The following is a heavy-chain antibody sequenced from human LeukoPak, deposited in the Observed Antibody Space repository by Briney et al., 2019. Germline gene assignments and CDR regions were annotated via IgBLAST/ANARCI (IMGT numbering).Heavy chain of an antibody. J-gene: IGHJ4*02. D-gene: IGHD3-9*01. CDR2: ISGSGSST. Sequence: GGSLRFSCAASGFTFSNYDMGWVRQAPGEGLEWVSSISGSGSSTYYADSVKGRFTISRDNPKNAQYLQMSSLRAEDTAVYYCAKERNYDILTPTGGYWGQGTLVTVSS. CDR3: AKERNYDILTPTGGY. V-gene: IGHV3-23*01. CDR1: GFTFSNYD.